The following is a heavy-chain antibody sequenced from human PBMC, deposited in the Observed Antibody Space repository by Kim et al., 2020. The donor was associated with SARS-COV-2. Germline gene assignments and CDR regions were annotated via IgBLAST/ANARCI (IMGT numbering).Heavy chain of an antibody. CDR3: ARTYYGFDY. D-gene: IGHD3-22*01. J-gene: IGHJ4*02. CDR2: SGNT. V-gene: IGHV4-34*01. Sequence: SGNTNYHPSLESRVTRSVDTSKKKISLKVFSVTAADTAVYYCARTYYGFDYWGQGTLVTVSS.